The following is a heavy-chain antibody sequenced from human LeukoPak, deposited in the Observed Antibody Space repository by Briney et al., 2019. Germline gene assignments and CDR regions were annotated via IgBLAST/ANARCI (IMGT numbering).Heavy chain of an antibody. D-gene: IGHD3-3*01. J-gene: IGHJ3*02. CDR1: GGTFSSYA. V-gene: IGHV1-69*05. CDR3: ARSNYDFWSGYFYWPAYGAFDI. Sequence: ASVKVSCKASGGTFSSYAISWVRQAPGQGLEWMGGIIPIFGTANYAQKFQGRVTITTDESTSTAYMELSSLRSEDTAVYYCARSNYDFWSGYFYWPAYGAFDIWGQGTMVTVSS. CDR2: IIPIFGTA.